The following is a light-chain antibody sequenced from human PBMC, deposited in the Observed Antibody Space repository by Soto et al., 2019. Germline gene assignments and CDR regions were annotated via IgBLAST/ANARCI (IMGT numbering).Light chain of an antibody. V-gene: IGKV1-39*01. Sequence: DIQMTQSPSSLSASVGDRVTITCRASQSISSYLNWYQQKPGKAPKLLIYAASSLQSGVPSRFSVSGSGSDFTLTISSLHPEDFATYYCQHSYSTLSYTFGQGTKLEIK. CDR3: QHSYSTLSYT. J-gene: IGKJ2*01. CDR2: AAS. CDR1: QSISSY.